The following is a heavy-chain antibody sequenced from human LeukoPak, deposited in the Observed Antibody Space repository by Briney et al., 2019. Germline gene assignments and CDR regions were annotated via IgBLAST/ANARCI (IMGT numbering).Heavy chain of an antibody. D-gene: IGHD3-10*01. J-gene: IGHJ5*02. V-gene: IGHV4-59*02. CDR1: GGSVSSYF. CDR3: VRGRAWFDP. Sequence: KTSETLSLTCTVSGGSVSSYFWSWIRQPPGKGLEWIGYMYYSGSTNYNPSLKSRVTISIDTSKNQFSLRLNSVTAADTAVYYCVRGRAWFDPWGQGTLVTVSS. CDR2: MYYSGST.